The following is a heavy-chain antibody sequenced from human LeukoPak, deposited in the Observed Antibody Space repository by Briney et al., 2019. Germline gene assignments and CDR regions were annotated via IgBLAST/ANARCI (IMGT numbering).Heavy chain of an antibody. D-gene: IGHD3-10*01. CDR3: VKDTGSYGGFDY. Sequence: GGSLRLSCAASGFIFDDYAMHWVRQAPGKGLGWVSGITWNSVTIGYAGSVKGRFTISRDNAKNSLYLQMSSLRAEDTALYYCVKDTGSYGGFDYWGQGALVTVSS. CDR1: GFIFDDYA. J-gene: IGHJ4*02. CDR2: ITWNSVTI. V-gene: IGHV3-9*01.